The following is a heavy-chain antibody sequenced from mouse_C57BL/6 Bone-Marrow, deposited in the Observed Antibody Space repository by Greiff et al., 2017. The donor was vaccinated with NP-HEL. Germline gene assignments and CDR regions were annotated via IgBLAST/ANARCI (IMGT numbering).Heavy chain of an antibody. Sequence: EVQRVESGAELVRPGSSVKMSCKTSGYTFTSYGIHWVKQRPGQGLEWIGYIYIGNGYTESTEKFQGKATLTSDTSSSTAYMQLSSLTSEDSAIYFCASAQAGAYWGQGTLVTVSA. J-gene: IGHJ3*01. CDR1: GYTFTSYG. CDR3: ASAQAGAY. CDR2: IYIGNGYT. V-gene: IGHV1-58*01. D-gene: IGHD3-2*02.